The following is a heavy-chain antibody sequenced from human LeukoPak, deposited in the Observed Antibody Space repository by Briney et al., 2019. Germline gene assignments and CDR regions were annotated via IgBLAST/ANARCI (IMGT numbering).Heavy chain of an antibody. J-gene: IGHJ6*03. CDR1: GYSFTSYW. CDR2: IYPGDSDT. V-gene: IGHV5-51*01. CDR3: ARRSYDFWSGYYYYMDV. Sequence: GESLKISCKGSGYSFTSYWIGWVRQMPGKGLEWMGVIYPGDSDTRYSPSFQGQVTISADKSISTAYLHWSSLKASDTAMYYCARRSYDFWSGYYYYMDVWGKGTTVTVSS. D-gene: IGHD3-3*01.